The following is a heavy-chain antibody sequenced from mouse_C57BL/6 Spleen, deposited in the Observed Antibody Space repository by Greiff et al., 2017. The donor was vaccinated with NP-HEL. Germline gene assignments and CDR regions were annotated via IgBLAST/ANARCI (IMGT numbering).Heavy chain of an antibody. CDR3: APLTTVVASDWYFDV. Sequence: VQLQQSGAELVKPGASVKISCKASGYAFSSYWMNWVKQRPGKGLEWIGQIYPGDGDTNYNGKFKGKATLTADKSSSTAYMQLSSLTSEDSAVYFCAPLTTVVASDWYFDVWGTGTTVTVSS. V-gene: IGHV1-80*01. J-gene: IGHJ1*03. CDR1: GYAFSSYW. CDR2: IYPGDGDT. D-gene: IGHD1-1*01.